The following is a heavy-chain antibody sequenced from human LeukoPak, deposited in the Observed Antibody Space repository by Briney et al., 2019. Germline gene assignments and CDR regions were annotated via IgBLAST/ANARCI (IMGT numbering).Heavy chain of an antibody. D-gene: IGHD2-15*01. V-gene: IGHV3-64D*09. CDR2: INDNGRST. Sequence: PGGSLRLSCSASGFTFSKYAMHWVRQAPGKGLEYVSAINDNGRSTYYADSVKGRFSISRDNSKSTLYLQMSSLRTEDTAVYYCVKAQGYCSGGTCYFDYWGQGTLVTVSS. CDR3: VKAQGYCSGGTCYFDY. J-gene: IGHJ4*02. CDR1: GFTFSKYA.